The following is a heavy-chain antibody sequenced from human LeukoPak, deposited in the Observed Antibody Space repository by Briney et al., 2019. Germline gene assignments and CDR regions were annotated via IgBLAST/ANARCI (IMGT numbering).Heavy chain of an antibody. CDR3: ARRAGDYSHPYAY. CDR1: GLTVSSNC. Sequence: TAGSLSLSCAASGLTVSSNCRSWVRQAPGKGLEWVSLIYCGGSTYYTDSVKGRFTISRDNSKNPLYLQMSSVRAADTAVYYCARRAGDYSHPYAYWSQGILVTVSS. CDR2: IYCGGST. J-gene: IGHJ4*02. V-gene: IGHV3-53*01. D-gene: IGHD3-22*01.